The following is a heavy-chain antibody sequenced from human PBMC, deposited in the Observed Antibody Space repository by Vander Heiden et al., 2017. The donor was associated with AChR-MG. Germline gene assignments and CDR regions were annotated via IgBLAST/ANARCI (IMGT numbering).Heavy chain of an antibody. CDR1: GFSLSTSGMC. J-gene: IGHJ6*02. V-gene: IGHV2-70*01. CDR2: IDWDDDK. CDR3: ARIMTGYYYYYGMDV. Sequence: QVTLRESGPALVKPTPTLPLTCTFSGFSLSTSGMCVSWIRQPPGKALEWLTLIDWDDDKYYSTSLKTRLTISKDTSKNQVVLTMTNMDPVDTATYYCARIMTGYYYYYGMDVWGQGTTVTVSS.